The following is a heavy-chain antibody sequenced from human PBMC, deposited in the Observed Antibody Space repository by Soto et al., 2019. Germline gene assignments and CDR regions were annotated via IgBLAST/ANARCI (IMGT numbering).Heavy chain of an antibody. CDR1: GFTFNSYA. J-gene: IGHJ5*02. D-gene: IGHD5-12*01. CDR3: AKGVTTIVATGSWFDH. V-gene: IGHV3-23*01. CDR2: ISGSGRTT. Sequence: GGSLRLSCAVSGFTFNSYAMNWVRQAPGKGLEWVSSISGSGRTTYYADAVKGRFTISRDNSKNALFLQMNSLRSEDTAVYYCAKGVTTIVATGSWFDHWGQGTLVTVSS.